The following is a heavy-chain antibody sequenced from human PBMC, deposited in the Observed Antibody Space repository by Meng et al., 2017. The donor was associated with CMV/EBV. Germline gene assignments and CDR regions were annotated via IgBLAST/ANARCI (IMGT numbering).Heavy chain of an antibody. CDR1: GFTFSSHS. Sequence: GGSLRLSCAASGFTFSSHSMNWVRQAPGKGLEWVSPISSSSSYIYYADSVKGRFTISRDNAKNSLYLQMNSLRAEDTAVYYCATNLNCSSTSCSRYFDYWGQGTLVTVSS. CDR2: ISSSSSYI. J-gene: IGHJ4*02. CDR3: ATNLNCSSTSCSRYFDY. V-gene: IGHV3-21*01. D-gene: IGHD2-2*01.